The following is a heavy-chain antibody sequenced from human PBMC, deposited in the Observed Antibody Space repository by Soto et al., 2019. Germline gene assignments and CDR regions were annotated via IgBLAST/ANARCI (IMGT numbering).Heavy chain of an antibody. J-gene: IGHJ1*01. Sequence: GGSLRLSCAASGFTVSSNYMSWVRQAPGKGLEWVSVIYSGGSTYYADSVKGRFTISRDNSKNTLYLQMNSLSAEDTAVYYCATYCSSTSCFSNAEYFQHWGQGTLVTVSS. CDR1: GFTVSSNY. V-gene: IGHV3-53*01. D-gene: IGHD2-2*01. CDR3: ATYCSSTSCFSNAEYFQH. CDR2: IYSGGST.